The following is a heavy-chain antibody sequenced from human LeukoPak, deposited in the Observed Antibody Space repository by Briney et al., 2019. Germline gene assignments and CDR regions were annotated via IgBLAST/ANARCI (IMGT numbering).Heavy chain of an antibody. V-gene: IGHV3-21*01. CDR2: ISSSSSYI. D-gene: IGHD2-2*01. CDR1: GFTFSSYS. J-gene: IGHJ4*02. Sequence: GGSLRLSCAASGFTFSSYSMNWVRQAPGKGLEWVSSISSSSSYIYYADSVKGRFTISRDNARNSLYLQMNSLRAEDTAVYYCAREGGREKYQLLTFDYWGQGTLFTVSS. CDR3: AREGGREKYQLLTFDY.